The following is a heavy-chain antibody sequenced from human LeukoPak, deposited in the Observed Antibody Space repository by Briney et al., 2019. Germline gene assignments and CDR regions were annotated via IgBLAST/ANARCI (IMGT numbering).Heavy chain of an antibody. CDR2: ISYDASNK. V-gene: IGHV3-30*19. D-gene: IGHD6-13*01. CDR1: GFIFSSYG. CDR3: AGSTYSSSPAPGLNY. J-gene: IGHJ4*02. Sequence: GGSLRLSCAASGFIFSSYGMHWVRQAPGKGLEWVAVISYDASNKYCADSVKGRFTISRDNSKNTLYLQMNSLRAEDTAVYYCAGSTYSSSPAPGLNYWGQGTLVTVSS.